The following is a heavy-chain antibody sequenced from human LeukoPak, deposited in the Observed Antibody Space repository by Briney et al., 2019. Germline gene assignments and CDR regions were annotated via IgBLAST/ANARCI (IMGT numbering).Heavy chain of an antibody. CDR1: GFTFAEYT. CDR2: ISWNGARI. J-gene: IGHJ4*02. CDR3: VKDLVAASENVRGWYPMDY. V-gene: IGHV3-43*01. Sequence: GGSLRLSCAASGFTFAEYTMHWVRQAPGKGLEWVSLISWNGARIHYGDSVEGRFTISTDNSKNSLYLQMNSLRTEDTALYYCVKDLVAASENVRGWYPMDYWGQGTLVTVSS. D-gene: IGHD6-19*01.